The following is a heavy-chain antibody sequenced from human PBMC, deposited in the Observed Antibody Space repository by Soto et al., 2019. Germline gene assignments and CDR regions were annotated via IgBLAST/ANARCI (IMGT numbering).Heavy chain of an antibody. D-gene: IGHD3-10*01. Sequence: EVQLVESGGGLVQPGGSLRRSCAASGFNFSDHYMEWVRQSPGKGLEWVGRIRNKDHSYTTDYGASVKGRFTISRYDLTQSLSWQMNSLKSEDTAVYYCDRAWFWELKYFDYCVQGTLVTVSS. J-gene: IGHJ4*02. CDR1: GFNFSDHY. V-gene: IGHV3-72*01. CDR3: DRAWFWELKYFDY. CDR2: IRNKDHSYTT.